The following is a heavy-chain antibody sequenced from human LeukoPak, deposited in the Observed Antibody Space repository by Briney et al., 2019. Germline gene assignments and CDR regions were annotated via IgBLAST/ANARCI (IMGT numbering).Heavy chain of an antibody. D-gene: IGHD6-13*01. CDR3: ARADYSSTWSHDYYYMDV. CDR1: GGSINNSTYY. J-gene: IGHJ6*03. CDR2: IYHSGST. Sequence: TSETLSLTCTVSGGSINNSTYYWGWIRQPPGKGLEWIGSIYHSGSTYYNPSLKSRVTISVDTSKNQFSLKLSSVTAADTAVYYCARADYSSTWSHDYYYMDVWGKGTTVTVSS. V-gene: IGHV4-39*07.